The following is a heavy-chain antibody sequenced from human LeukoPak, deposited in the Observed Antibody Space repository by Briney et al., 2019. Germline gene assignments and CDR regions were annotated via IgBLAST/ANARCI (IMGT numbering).Heavy chain of an antibody. CDR3: ARSVTMVRSYYQYYGMDV. CDR1: GYTLTSYY. J-gene: IGHJ6*02. D-gene: IGHD3-10*01. Sequence: GASVKVSCKASGYTLTSYYMHWVRQAPGQGIEWMGIINPTGGSTSYAQRFQGRVTMTRDTSTSTVYMELYSLRSEDTAVYYCARSVTMVRSYYQYYGMDVWGQGTTVTVSS. CDR2: INPTGGST. V-gene: IGHV1-46*01.